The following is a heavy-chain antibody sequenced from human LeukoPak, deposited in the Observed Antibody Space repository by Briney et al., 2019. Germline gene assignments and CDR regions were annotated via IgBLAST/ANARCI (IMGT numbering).Heavy chain of an antibody. CDR3: ASTLRAAMGHDAFDI. CDR2: IYPGDSDT. V-gene: IGHV5-51*01. D-gene: IGHD5-18*01. CDR1: GYSFVSYW. Sequence: GESLKISCKGSGYSFVSYWIGWVRQMPGKGLEWLGIIYPGDSDTAYSPSFQGQVTISVDKSISTAYLQWSSLKASDTAIYYCASTLRAAMGHDAFDIWGQGTMVTVSS. J-gene: IGHJ3*02.